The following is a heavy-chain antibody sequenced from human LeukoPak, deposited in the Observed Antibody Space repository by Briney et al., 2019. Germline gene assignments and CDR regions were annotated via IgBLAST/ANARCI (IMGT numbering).Heavy chain of an antibody. Sequence: PGGSLRLSCTASGFTFRRYTINWVRRAPGKGLEWVSSISSNGYYIYYAVSLEGRFTISRDNAKNSLYLQMDGLRAEDTAMYYCAREGGTFSSNLDYFDLWGQGTLVTVSS. CDR2: ISSNGYYI. D-gene: IGHD6-13*01. CDR3: AREGGTFSSNLDYFDL. J-gene: IGHJ4*02. V-gene: IGHV3-21*01. CDR1: GFTFRRYT.